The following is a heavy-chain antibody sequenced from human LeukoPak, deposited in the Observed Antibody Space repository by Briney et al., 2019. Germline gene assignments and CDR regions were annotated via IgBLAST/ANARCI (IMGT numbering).Heavy chain of an antibody. V-gene: IGHV3-30*18. Sequence: GGSLRLSCAASGFTFNNYGMHWVRQAPGKGLEWLAVISYDGRTKFYADSVKGRFTISRDNSKNTLYLQMNSLRAEDTAVYYCAKSPYSSGWPPFDYWGQGTLVTVSS. CDR1: GFTFNNYG. CDR3: AKSPYSSGWPPFDY. D-gene: IGHD6-19*01. J-gene: IGHJ4*02. CDR2: ISYDGRTK.